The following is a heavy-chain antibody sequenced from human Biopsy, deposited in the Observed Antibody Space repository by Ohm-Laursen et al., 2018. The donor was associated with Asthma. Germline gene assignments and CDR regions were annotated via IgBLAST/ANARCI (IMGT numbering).Heavy chain of an antibody. V-gene: IGHV4-61*01. CDR3: ARGPNYHGSGRAPIGMDV. Sequence: GTLSLTCTVSGGSVSTGSYYWSWIRQPPGKGLEWLGYIYFTGSDNYNPSLKSRVTISVDTSKNQFSLRLNSVTAADTAVYYCARGPNYHGSGRAPIGMDVWGQGTTVTVSS. CDR1: GGSVSTGSYY. D-gene: IGHD3-10*01. J-gene: IGHJ6*02. CDR2: IYFTGSD.